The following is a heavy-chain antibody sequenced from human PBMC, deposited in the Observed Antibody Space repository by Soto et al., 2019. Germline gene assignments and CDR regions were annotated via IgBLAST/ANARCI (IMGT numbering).Heavy chain of an antibody. CDR1: GFPFSSYA. D-gene: IGHD2-2*01. V-gene: IGHV3-23*01. J-gene: IGHJ4*02. CDR3: AKDRYCSATSCQDFGS. Sequence: GGSLRLSCAASGFPFSSYAMTWVRQAPGKGLEWVSLISGSGGSTYYADSMKGRFTISRDNSRNTLYLQMSGLRVEDTAVYYCAKDRYCSATSCQDFGSWGQGTLVTVSS. CDR2: ISGSGGST.